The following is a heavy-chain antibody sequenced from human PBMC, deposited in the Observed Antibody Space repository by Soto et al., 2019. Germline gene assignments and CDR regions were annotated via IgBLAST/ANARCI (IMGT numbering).Heavy chain of an antibody. Sequence: TLSLTCAVSGGSISSNNWWSWVRQPPGKGLEWIGEIFHSGSTHYSPSLKSRVTISVDKSKNHFSLNLTSVTAADTAVYYCARVYSGSYSDSWGQGTLVNVS. J-gene: IGHJ4*02. D-gene: IGHD1-26*01. V-gene: IGHV4-4*02. CDR1: GGSISSNNW. CDR2: IFHSGST. CDR3: ARVYSGSYSDS.